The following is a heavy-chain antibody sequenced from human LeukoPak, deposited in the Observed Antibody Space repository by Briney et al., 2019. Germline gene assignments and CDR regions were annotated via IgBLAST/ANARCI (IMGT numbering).Heavy chain of an antibody. V-gene: IGHV3-23*01. D-gene: IGHD4-23*01. CDR1: GFTFSSYA. CDR2: ISDSGGST. J-gene: IGHJ4*02. Sequence: PGGSLRLSCAASGFTFSSYAMSWVRQAPGKGLEWVSAISDSGGSTYYADSVKGRFTISRDNSKNTLYLQMNSLRADDTAVYYCAKSSVVQTPYYFDYWGQGTLVTVSS. CDR3: AKSSVVQTPYYFDY.